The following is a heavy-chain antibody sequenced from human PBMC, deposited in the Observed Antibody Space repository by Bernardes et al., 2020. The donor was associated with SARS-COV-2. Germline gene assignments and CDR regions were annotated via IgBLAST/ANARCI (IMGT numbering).Heavy chain of an antibody. CDR2: IYYSGST. J-gene: IGHJ3*02. V-gene: IGHV4-39*01. Sequence: SETLSLTCTVSGGSISSSSYYWGWIRQPPGKGLEWIGSIYYSGSTYYNPSLKSRVTISVDTSKNQFSLKLSSVTAADTAVYYCAGLRTPNEERSLITALCGGDCYFGYGVYGEKGPDAFDIWGQGTMVTVSS. D-gene: IGHD2-21*02. CDR3: AGLRTPNEERSLITALCGGDCYFGYGVYGEKGPDAFDI. CDR1: GGSISSSSYY.